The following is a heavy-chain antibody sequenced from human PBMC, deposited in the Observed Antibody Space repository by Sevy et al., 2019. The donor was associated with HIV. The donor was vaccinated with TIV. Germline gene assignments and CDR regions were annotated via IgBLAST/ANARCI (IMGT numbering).Heavy chain of an antibody. V-gene: IGHV3-30*18. CDR2: ISHDGGTQ. CDR1: GFSFSRYG. Sequence: GGSLRLSCAASGFSFSRYGIHWVRQAPGRGLEWVAVISHDGGTQYYADSVKGRFTVSRDNSKYTAYLEMDSLSTEDTAVYFCAKGLFGDYFLCSVDYWGQGALVTVSS. J-gene: IGHJ4*02. CDR3: AKGLFGDYFLCSVDY. D-gene: IGHD4-17*01.